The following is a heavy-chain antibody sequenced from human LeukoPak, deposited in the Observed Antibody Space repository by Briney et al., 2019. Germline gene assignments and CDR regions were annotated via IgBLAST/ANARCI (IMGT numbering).Heavy chain of an antibody. CDR3: ARSASLVVPAATPNHYYYYYGMDV. V-gene: IGHV1-2*04. Sequence: ASVKVSCKASGYTFTGYYTHWVRQAPGQGLEWMGWINPNSGGTNYAQKFQGWVTMTRDTSISTAYMELSRLRSDDTAVYYCARSASLVVPAATPNHYYYYYGMDVWGQGTTVTVSS. D-gene: IGHD2-2*01. CDR2: INPNSGGT. CDR1: GYTFTGYY. J-gene: IGHJ6*02.